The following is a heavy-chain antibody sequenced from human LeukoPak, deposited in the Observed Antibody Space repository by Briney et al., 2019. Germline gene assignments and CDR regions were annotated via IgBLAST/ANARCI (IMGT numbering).Heavy chain of an antibody. J-gene: IGHJ3*02. CDR1: GFTFSSYG. D-gene: IGHD4-17*01. CDR3: AKGVYTVTTNNAFDI. V-gene: IGHV3-30*18. Sequence: TGGSLRLSCAASGFTFSSYGMHWVRQAPGKGLEWVAVISYDGSNKYYADPVKGRFTISRDNSKNTLYLQMNSLRAEDTAVYYCAKGVYTVTTNNAFDIWGQGTMVTVSS. CDR2: ISYDGSNK.